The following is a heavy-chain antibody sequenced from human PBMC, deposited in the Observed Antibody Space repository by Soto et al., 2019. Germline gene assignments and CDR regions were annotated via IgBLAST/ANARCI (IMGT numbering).Heavy chain of an antibody. CDR2: ISAYNGNT. CDR1: GYTFTSYG. CDR3: AREIFGVIISGGRDAFDI. Sequence: ASVKVSCKASGYTFTSYGISWVRQAPGQGLEWMGWISAYNGNTNYAQKLQGRVTMTTDTSTSTAYMELRSLRSDDTAVYCCAREIFGVIISGGRDAFDIWGQGTMVTVSS. J-gene: IGHJ3*02. D-gene: IGHD3-3*01. V-gene: IGHV1-18*01.